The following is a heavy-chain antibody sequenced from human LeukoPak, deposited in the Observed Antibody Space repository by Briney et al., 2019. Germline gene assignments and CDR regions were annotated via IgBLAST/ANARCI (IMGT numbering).Heavy chain of an antibody. J-gene: IGHJ4*02. CDR1: GGSISSYY. V-gene: IGHV4-59*12. CDR2: IYYSGST. CDR3: ARDPAAGTQVDY. D-gene: IGHD6-13*01. Sequence: SETLSLTCTVSGGSISSYYWSWIRQPPGKGLEWIGYIYYSGSTNYNPSLKSRVTISVDTSKNQFSLKLSSVTAADTAVYYCARDPAAGTQVDYWGQGTLVAVSS.